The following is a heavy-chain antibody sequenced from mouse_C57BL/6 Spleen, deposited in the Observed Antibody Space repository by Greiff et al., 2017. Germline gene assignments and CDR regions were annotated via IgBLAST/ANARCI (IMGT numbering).Heavy chain of an antibody. CDR2: INPNYGTT. J-gene: IGHJ2*01. D-gene: IGHD1-1*01. CDR1: GYSFTDYN. Sequence: VQLQQSGPELVKPGASVKISCKASGYSFTDYNMNWVKQSNGKSLEWIGVINPNYGTTSYNQKFKGKATLTVDQSSSTAYMQLNSLTSEDSAVYNYSTTVVAPFDYWGQGTTVTVSS. CDR3: STTVVAPFDY. V-gene: IGHV1-39*01.